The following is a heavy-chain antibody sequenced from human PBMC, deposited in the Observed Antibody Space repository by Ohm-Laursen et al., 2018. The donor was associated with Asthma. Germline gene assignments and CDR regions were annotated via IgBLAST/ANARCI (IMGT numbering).Heavy chain of an antibody. J-gene: IGHJ6*02. V-gene: IGHV3-48*01. CDR1: GFTFSSYS. Sequence: SLRLSCAASGFTFSSYSMNWVRQAPGKGLEWVSYITSYSSTTYYADSVKGLFTISRDNAKNSLYLQMNSLRAQDTAVYYCAVRTTSAGFDVWGQGTTVTVSS. D-gene: IGHD1-1*01. CDR2: ITSYSSTT. CDR3: AVRTTSAGFDV.